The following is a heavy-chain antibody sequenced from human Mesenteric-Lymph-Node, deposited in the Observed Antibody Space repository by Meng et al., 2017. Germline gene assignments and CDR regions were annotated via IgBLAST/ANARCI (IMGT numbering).Heavy chain of an antibody. D-gene: IGHD1-1*01. J-gene: IGHJ4*02. V-gene: IGHV1-8*01. Sequence: ASVKVSCKASGYTFTSYDINWVRQATGQGLEWMGWMNPNSGNTGYAQKFQGRVTMTRNTSISTAYMELSSLRSEDTAVYYCARSTERTMIFVYWGQGTLVTVSS. CDR1: GYTFTSYD. CDR3: ARSTERTMIFVY. CDR2: MNPNSGNT.